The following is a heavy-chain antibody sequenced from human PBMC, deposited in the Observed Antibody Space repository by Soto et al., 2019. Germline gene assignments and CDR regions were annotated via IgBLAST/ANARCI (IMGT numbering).Heavy chain of an antibody. CDR3: ARGGGIAARPDYNYYMDV. CDR2: IWYDGSNK. J-gene: IGHJ6*03. D-gene: IGHD6-6*01. V-gene: IGHV3-33*01. CDR1: GFTFSSYG. Sequence: QVQLVESGGGVVQPGRSLRLSCAASGFTFSSYGMHWVRQAPGKGLEWVAVIWYDGSNKYYADSVKGRFTISRDNSKNTLYLQMNSLRAEDTAVYYWARGGGIAARPDYNYYMDVWGKGTTVTVSS.